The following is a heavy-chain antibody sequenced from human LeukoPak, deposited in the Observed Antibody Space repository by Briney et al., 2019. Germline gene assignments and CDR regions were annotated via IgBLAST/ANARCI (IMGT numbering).Heavy chain of an antibody. CDR3: ARTYRRSVYSYGY. Sequence: RESGPALVNPPQTLTLTCTFSGFSLSTRGMCVSWIRQPPGEALVWLSRLAWDDEKYYSTSLKTRLTISKDTSKNQVVLTMTDMGPVDTATYYCARTYRRSVYSYGYWGQGTRATVSS. CDR2: LAWDDEK. CDR1: GFSLSTRGMC. D-gene: IGHD5/OR15-5a*01. V-gene: IGHV2-70*11. J-gene: IGHJ4*02.